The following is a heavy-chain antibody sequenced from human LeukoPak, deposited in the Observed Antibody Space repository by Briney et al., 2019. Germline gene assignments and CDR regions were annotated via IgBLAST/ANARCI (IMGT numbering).Heavy chain of an antibody. J-gene: IGHJ6*02. CDR3: ARESLYGSGSYSSYYYGMDV. Sequence: ASVKVSCKASGYTFTSYYMHWVRQAPGQGLEWMGIINPSGGSTSYAQKFQGRVTMTRDTSTSTVYVELSSLRSEDTAVYYCARESLYGSGSYSSYYYGMDVWGQGTTVTVSS. D-gene: IGHD3-10*01. CDR2: INPSGGST. V-gene: IGHV1-46*01. CDR1: GYTFTSYY.